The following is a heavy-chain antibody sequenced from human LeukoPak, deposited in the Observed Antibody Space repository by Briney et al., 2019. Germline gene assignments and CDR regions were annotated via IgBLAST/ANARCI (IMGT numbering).Heavy chain of an antibody. CDR1: GYTFVGYY. Sequence: SVKVSCKASGYTFVGYYMHWLRQAPGQGLEWMGCVNPDSGGTDYAQKFQGRVTMTRDTSISTAYMELSRLTSDDTAVYFCARDKAVAGFSHYGMDVWGQGTTVTVSS. V-gene: IGHV1-2*02. J-gene: IGHJ6*02. CDR2: VNPDSGGT. CDR3: ARDKAVAGFSHYGMDV. D-gene: IGHD6-19*01.